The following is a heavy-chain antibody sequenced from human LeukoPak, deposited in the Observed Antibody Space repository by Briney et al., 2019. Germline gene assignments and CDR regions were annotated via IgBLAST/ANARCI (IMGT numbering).Heavy chain of an antibody. Sequence: KSSETLSLTCSISAASISRTTYYWGWIRQPPGKGLEWIGSVFHTGTAYYNPSLRSRVTLSVDTSKNQFSLKMSSVPAADTAVYYCTKNDVGDYGTWGQGTLVAVSS. CDR1: AASISRTTYY. CDR2: VFHTGTA. J-gene: IGHJ5*02. V-gene: IGHV4-39*01. CDR3: TKNDVGDYGT. D-gene: IGHD4-17*01.